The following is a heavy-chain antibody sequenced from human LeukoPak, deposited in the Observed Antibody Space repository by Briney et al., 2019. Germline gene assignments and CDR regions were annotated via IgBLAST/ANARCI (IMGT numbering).Heavy chain of an antibody. V-gene: IGHV3-15*01. CDR2: ILSKTSGEAT. Sequence: GGSLRLSCAGSGFTFSDAWVTWVRQAPGKGLEWIGRILSKTSGEATEYAAPVKARFTISRDDSKNMVYLQMNSLKTEDTAVYYCTWRGASFDYWGRGTLVTVSS. D-gene: IGHD3-10*01. J-gene: IGHJ4*02. CDR1: GFTFSDAW. CDR3: TWRGASFDY.